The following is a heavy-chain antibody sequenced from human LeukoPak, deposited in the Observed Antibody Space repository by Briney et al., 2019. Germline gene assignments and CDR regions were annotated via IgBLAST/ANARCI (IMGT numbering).Heavy chain of an antibody. V-gene: IGHV4-34*01. CDR2: INHSGST. J-gene: IGHJ5*02. Sequence: SETLSLTCAVYGGSFSGYYWSWIRQPPGKGLEWIGEINHSGSTNYNPSLKSRVTISVDTSKNQFSLKLSSVTAADTAVYYCARDAGTTGEVKFDPWGQGILVTVSS. CDR3: ARDAGTTGEVKFDP. CDR1: GGSFSGYY. D-gene: IGHD4-17*01.